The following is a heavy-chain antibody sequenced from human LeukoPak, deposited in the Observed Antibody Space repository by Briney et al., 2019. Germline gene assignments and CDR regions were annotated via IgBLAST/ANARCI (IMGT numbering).Heavy chain of an antibody. V-gene: IGHV3-53*01. CDR2: IYSDGST. D-gene: IGHD3-3*01. Sequence: HPGGSLRLSCAASGFTVSSNYMSWVRQAPGKGLEWVSVIYSDGSTYIADSVKGRFTISRHNSKNTLYLQMNSLRAADTAVYYCATNVYYDFWSGSPRGLDYWGQGTLVTVSS. J-gene: IGHJ4*02. CDR1: GFTVSSNY. CDR3: ATNVYYDFWSGSPRGLDY.